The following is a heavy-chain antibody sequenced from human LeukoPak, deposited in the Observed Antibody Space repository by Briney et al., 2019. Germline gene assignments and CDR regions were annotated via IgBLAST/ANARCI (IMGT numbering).Heavy chain of an antibody. CDR3: AAFAYCGGDCYPSFDY. CDR2: ISWNSGSI. V-gene: IGHV3-9*01. CDR1: GFTFDDHA. Sequence: GGSLRLSCAASGFTFDDHAMHWVRQAPGKGLEWVSGISWNSGSIGYADSVKGRFTISRDNAKNSLYLQMNSLRAEDTALYYCAAFAYCGGDCYPSFDYWGQGTLVTVSS. J-gene: IGHJ4*02. D-gene: IGHD2-21*02.